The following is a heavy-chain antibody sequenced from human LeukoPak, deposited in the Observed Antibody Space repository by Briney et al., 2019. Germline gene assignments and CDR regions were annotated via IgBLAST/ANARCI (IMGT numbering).Heavy chain of an antibody. V-gene: IGHV1-18*01. CDR1: GYTFTSYG. J-gene: IGHJ4*02. CDR2: ICAYNGNT. CDR3: ARFFVGSSWYGGENYFDY. D-gene: IGHD6-13*01. Sequence: ASVKVSCKASGYTFTSYGISWVRQAPGQGLEWMGWICAYNGNTNYAQKLQGRVTMTTDTSTSTAYMELRSLRSDDTAVYYCARFFVGSSWYGGENYFDYWGQGTLVTVSS.